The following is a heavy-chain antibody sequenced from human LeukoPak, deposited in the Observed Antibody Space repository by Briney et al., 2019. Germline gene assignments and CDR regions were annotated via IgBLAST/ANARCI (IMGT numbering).Heavy chain of an antibody. V-gene: IGHV2-5*02. CDR2: IYWDDDK. CDR3: AHRSRYYYMDV. J-gene: IGHJ6*03. Sequence: SGPTLVKPTQTLTLTCFCSGFSRSARGVGVGWIRQSPGKALEWLALIYWDDDKRYSPSLKNRLTITGDTSKNQVVLTMTDMDPVDTGTYYCAHRSRYYYMDVWGQGTTVTVSS. CDR1: GFSRSARGVG.